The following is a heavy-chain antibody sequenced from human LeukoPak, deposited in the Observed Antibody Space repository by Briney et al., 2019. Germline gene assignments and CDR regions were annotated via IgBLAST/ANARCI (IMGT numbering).Heavy chain of an antibody. CDR3: AKDGRWLQLEYYSDY. J-gene: IGHJ4*02. D-gene: IGHD5-24*01. CDR1: GFTFDDYA. Sequence: GGSLRLSCAASGFTFDDYAMHWVRQAPGKGLEWVSTIGWNSGSIGYADSVKGRFTISRDNAKNSLYLQMNSLRAEDTAFYYCAKDGRWLQLEYYSDYWGQGTLVTVSS. CDR2: IGWNSGSI. V-gene: IGHV3-9*01.